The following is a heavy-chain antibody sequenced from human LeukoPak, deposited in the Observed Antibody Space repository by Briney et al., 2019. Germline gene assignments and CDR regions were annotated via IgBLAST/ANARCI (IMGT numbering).Heavy chain of an antibody. D-gene: IGHD6-13*01. Sequence: PGGSLRLFCAASGFTFSDYYMSWIRQAPGKGLEWVSYISSSGSTIYYADSVKGRFTISRDNAKNSLYLQMNSLRAEDTAVYYCARGRRSSWYSGGTDYYMDVWGKGTTVTISS. CDR3: ARGRRSSWYSGGTDYYMDV. CDR1: GFTFSDYY. J-gene: IGHJ6*03. CDR2: ISSSGSTI. V-gene: IGHV3-11*01.